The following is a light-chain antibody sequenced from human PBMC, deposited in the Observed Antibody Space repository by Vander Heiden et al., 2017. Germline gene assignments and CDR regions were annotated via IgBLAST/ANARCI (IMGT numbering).Light chain of an antibody. CDR2: AAY. CDR3: QQSYGTPYT. Sequence: DIQMTQSPSSLSASVGDRVTIACRASQSTSSYLNWYQQKPGRAPKLLIYAAYSLQSGAPSRFTGSGSGTDFTLTISSLQPEDFATYYCQQSYGTPYTFGQGTKLETK. J-gene: IGKJ2*01. V-gene: IGKV1-39*01. CDR1: QSTSSY.